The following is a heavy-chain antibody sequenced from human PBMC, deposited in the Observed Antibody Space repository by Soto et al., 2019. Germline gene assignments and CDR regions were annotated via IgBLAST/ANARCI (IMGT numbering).Heavy chain of an antibody. V-gene: IGHV3-7*01. CDR2: INPDGRDK. Sequence: PGGSLRLSCAASGFAFSTSWMSWVRQAPGKGLEWVAIINPDGRDKNFVDSVKGRFSISRDNAKYSLYLQMNSLRADDTAVYYCARDPDWGALYFWGQGTLVTVSS. D-gene: IGHD3-9*01. J-gene: IGHJ3*01. CDR3: ARDPDWGALYF. CDR1: GFAFSTSW.